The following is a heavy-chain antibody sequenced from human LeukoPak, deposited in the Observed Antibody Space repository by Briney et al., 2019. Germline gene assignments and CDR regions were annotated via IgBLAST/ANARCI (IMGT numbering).Heavy chain of an antibody. V-gene: IGHV3-7*01. CDR3: ATEQKYYYDSSGYYRSNWFDP. CDR2: IKQDGSEK. CDR1: GFTFSSYW. D-gene: IGHD3-22*01. Sequence: PGGSLRLSCAASGFTFSSYWMSWVRQAPGKGLEWVANIKQDGSEKYYVDSVKGRFTISRDNAKNSLYLQMNSLRAEDTAVYYCATEQKYYYDSSGYYRSNWFDPWGQGTLVTVSS. J-gene: IGHJ5*02.